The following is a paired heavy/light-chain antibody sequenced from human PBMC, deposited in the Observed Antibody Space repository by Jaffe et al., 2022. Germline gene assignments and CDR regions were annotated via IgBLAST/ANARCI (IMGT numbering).Heavy chain of an antibody. V-gene: IGHV1-46*03. Sequence: QVRLVESGAEVKKPGASVELSCKASGYRFTSFQIHWLRQAPGQGLEWLGMINPSDGSISYVEHLEERISMTRDTSTSTVYMRLSGLRSADTAIYYCARYSVSWYLQHWGQGTLVTVSS. CDR1: GYRFTSFQ. CDR3: ARYSVSWYLQH. D-gene: IGHD1-26*01. J-gene: IGHJ4*02. CDR2: INPSDGSI.
Light chain of an antibody. Sequence: EIVLTQSPGTLSLSPGERAILSCRASQSVTNQLAWYQQKPGQPPRLLIYDASTRATDIPARFSGSGSGTDFTLTISSLEPEDFAVYYCQQRSNLPPFVTFGGGTKVDIK. V-gene: IGKV3-11*01. J-gene: IGKJ4*01. CDR3: QQRSNLPPFVT. CDR1: QSVTNQ. CDR2: DAS.